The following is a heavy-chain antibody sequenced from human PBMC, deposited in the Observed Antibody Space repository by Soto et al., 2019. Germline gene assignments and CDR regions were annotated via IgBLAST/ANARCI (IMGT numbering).Heavy chain of an antibody. D-gene: IGHD1-26*01. Sequence: GGSLRLSCAASGFTFSSYGMHWVRQAPGKGLEWVAVISYDGSNKYYADSVKGRFTISRDNSKNTLYPQMNSLRAEDTAVYYCAKEGGYYYYYMDVWGKGTTVTVSS. J-gene: IGHJ6*03. V-gene: IGHV3-30*18. CDR3: AKEGGYYYYYMDV. CDR2: ISYDGSNK. CDR1: GFTFSSYG.